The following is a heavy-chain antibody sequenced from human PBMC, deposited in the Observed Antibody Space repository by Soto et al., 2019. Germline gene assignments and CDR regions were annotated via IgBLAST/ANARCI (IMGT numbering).Heavy chain of an antibody. J-gene: IGHJ5*02. CDR1: GGSISSSSYH. CDR2: IYYSGST. D-gene: IGHD6-6*01. V-gene: IGHV4-39*01. CDR3: ARQEQLASIGFDP. Sequence: QLQLQESGPGLVKPSETLSLTCTVSGGSISSSSYHWGWIRQPPGKGLEWIGSIYYSGSTYYNPSLKSRVTISVDTSKNQFSLKLSSVTAADTAVYYCARQEQLASIGFDPWGQGTLVTVSS.